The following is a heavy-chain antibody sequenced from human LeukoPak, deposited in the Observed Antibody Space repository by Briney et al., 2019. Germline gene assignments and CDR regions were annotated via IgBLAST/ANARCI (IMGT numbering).Heavy chain of an antibody. CDR1: GFTFSSYA. V-gene: IGHV3-30*04. CDR3: ARERGSDTDSSGYFYWFDP. D-gene: IGHD3-22*01. Sequence: GGSLRLSCAASGFTFSSYAMHWVRQAPGKGLEWVAVISYDGSNKYYADSVKGRFTISRDNSKNTLYLQMTSLRAEDTAVYYCARERGSDTDSSGYFYWFDPWGQGTLVTVSS. CDR2: ISYDGSNK. J-gene: IGHJ5*02.